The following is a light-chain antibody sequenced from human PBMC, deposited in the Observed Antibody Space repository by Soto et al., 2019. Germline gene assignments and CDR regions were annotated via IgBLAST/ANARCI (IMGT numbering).Light chain of an antibody. CDR1: SSNIGAGYD. J-gene: IGLJ2*01. CDR3: QSYDSSLSGVV. CDR2: GNS. V-gene: IGLV1-40*01. Sequence: QSVLTQPPSVSGAPGQRVTISCTGSSSNIGAGYDVHWYQQLPGTAPKRLIYGNSNRPSGVPDRFSGSKSGTSASLAITGLQAEDEADYYCQSYDSSLSGVVFGGGTKLT.